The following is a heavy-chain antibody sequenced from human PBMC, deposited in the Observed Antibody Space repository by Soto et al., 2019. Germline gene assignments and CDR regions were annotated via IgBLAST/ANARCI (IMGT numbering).Heavy chain of an antibody. CDR3: AKDRDAFDI. J-gene: IGHJ3*02. CDR1: GFPFSSYG. V-gene: IGHV3-33*06. Sequence: PGESLKISCAASGFPFSSYGMHWVRQAPGKGLEWVAVIWYDGSNKYYADSVKGRFTISRDNSKNTLYLQMNSLRAEDTAVYYCAKDRDAFDIWGQGTMVTVSS. CDR2: IWYDGSNK.